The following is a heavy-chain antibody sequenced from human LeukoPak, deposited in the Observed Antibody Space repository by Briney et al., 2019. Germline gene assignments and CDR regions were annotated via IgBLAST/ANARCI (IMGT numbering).Heavy chain of an antibody. CDR2: ISYDGSNK. CDR1: GFTFSSYA. J-gene: IGHJ6*02. V-gene: IGHV3-30*04. Sequence: GGSLRLSCAASGFTFSSYAMHWVRQAPGKGLEWVAVISYDGSNKYYADSVKGRFTISRDNSKNTLYMQMNSLRAEDTAVYYCARWAYGMDVWGQGTTVTVSS. CDR3: ARWAYGMDV.